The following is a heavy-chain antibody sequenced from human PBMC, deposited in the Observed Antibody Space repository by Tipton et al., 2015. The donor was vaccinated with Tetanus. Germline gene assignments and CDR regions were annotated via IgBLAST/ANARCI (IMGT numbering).Heavy chain of an antibody. J-gene: IGHJ3*02. Sequence: LRLSCTVSGVSISNSSHYWGWIRQSPGKELEWIGSFYYGGSTYYNPSLESRVTISVDTSKNEFSLKLTSVTAADTSLYFCARDIYSNTRAFDIWGQGTMVTVSS. CDR3: ARDIYSNTRAFDI. CDR1: GVSISNSSHY. V-gene: IGHV4-39*02. D-gene: IGHD2-2*01. CDR2: FYYGGST.